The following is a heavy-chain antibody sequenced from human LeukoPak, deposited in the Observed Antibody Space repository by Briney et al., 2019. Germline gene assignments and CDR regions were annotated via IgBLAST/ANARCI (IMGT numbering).Heavy chain of an antibody. Sequence: SETLSLTCAVSGESFIGYFWTWIRQPPGKGLEWIGEINHSGRTSYNPSLKSRLSISVDMSRNQFSLRLTSVTAADTAVYYCARTSGFFDRIGSYQQNPYYFEYWGQGSLVTVSS. CDR3: ARTSGFFDRIGSYQQNPYYFEY. J-gene: IGHJ4*02. V-gene: IGHV4-34*01. CDR2: INHSGRT. D-gene: IGHD3-22*01. CDR1: GESFIGYF.